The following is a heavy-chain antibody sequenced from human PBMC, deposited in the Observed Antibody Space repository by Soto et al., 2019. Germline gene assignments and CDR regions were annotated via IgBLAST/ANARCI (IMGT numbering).Heavy chain of an antibody. Sequence: QVQLVQSGAEVREPGASVKVSCKTSGYTFSRYGITWVRQAPGQGREWMGWINGNTGHTIYAMNLEDRLTISTDTSTSTAYMELRSLKSDDADVYYGARERKWVSLQNWGQGTLVNVSS. CDR3: ARERKWVSLQN. CDR1: GYTFSRYG. V-gene: IGHV1-18*01. J-gene: IGHJ4*02. D-gene: IGHD1-26*01. CDR2: INGNTGHT.